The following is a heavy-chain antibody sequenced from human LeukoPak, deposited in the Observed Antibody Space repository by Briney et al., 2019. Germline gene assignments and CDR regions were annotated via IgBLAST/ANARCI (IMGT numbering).Heavy chain of an antibody. CDR2: VYYNGVT. CDR1: GGSISSYY. CDR3: ARDAGTCSSTSCSDYLDF. Sequence: PSETLSLTCTVSGGSISSYYWSWIRQPPGKGLEWIGYVYYNGVTHYNPSLQSRISISVDMSKNQFSLKVTSVTAADTAVYYCARDAGTCSSTSCSDYLDFWGQGTQVTVSS. D-gene: IGHD2-2*01. V-gene: IGHV4-59*01. J-gene: IGHJ4*02.